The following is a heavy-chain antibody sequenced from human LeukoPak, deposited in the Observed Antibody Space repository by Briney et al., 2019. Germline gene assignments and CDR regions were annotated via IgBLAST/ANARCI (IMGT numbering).Heavy chain of an antibody. CDR2: IFYSGRN. Sequence: SETLSLTCTVSGGSISTNYWSWIRQRPGKGLEWIGNIFYSGRNNYNPSLRSRVTMSVDTSKNQFSLKLSSVTAADTAVYYCARGVPSPHAGEGATSFDSWGQGTQVTVSS. CDR1: GGSISTNY. CDR3: ARGVPSPHAGEGATSFDS. D-gene: IGHD4/OR15-4a*01. J-gene: IGHJ4*02. V-gene: IGHV4-59*01.